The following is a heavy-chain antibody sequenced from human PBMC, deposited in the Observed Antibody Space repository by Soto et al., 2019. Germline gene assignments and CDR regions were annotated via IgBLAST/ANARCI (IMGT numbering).Heavy chain of an antibody. J-gene: IGHJ4*02. D-gene: IGHD3-10*01. CDR3: ARPRGTFNYGSCFDY. Sequence: GASVKVSCKASGYTFTSYAMHWVRQAPGQRLEWMGWINAGNGNTKYSQKFQGRVTITRDTSASTAYMELSSSVTAADTAVYYCARPRGTFNYGSCFDYWGQGTLVIVSS. V-gene: IGHV1-3*01. CDR1: GYTFTSYA. CDR2: INAGNGNT.